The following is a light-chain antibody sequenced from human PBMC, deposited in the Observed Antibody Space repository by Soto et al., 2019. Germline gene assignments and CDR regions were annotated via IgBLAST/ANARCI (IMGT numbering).Light chain of an antibody. J-gene: IGKJ4*01. Sequence: EIVLTQSPGTLSLSPGERATLSCRASQSVISTYLAWYQQKPGQAPRLLIYGASNRATGITDRFTGSGSGTDFTLTISRLVPEDFAVYYCQQYGSSPLTFGGGTKVEIK. V-gene: IGKV3-20*01. CDR3: QQYGSSPLT. CDR1: QSVISTY. CDR2: GAS.